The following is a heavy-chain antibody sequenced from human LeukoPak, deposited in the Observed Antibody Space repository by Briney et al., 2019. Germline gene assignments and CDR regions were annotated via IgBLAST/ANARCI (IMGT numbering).Heavy chain of an antibody. Sequence: ASVKVSCKVSGYTLTELSMHWVRQAPGKGLEWMGGFDPEDGETIYAQKFQGRVTMTEDTSTDTAYMELSSLRSEDTAVYYCATGYWEFRYSDLWGRGTLVTVSS. D-gene: IGHD3-10*01. CDR1: GYTLTELS. CDR2: FDPEDGET. V-gene: IGHV1-24*01. CDR3: ATGYWEFRYSDL. J-gene: IGHJ2*01.